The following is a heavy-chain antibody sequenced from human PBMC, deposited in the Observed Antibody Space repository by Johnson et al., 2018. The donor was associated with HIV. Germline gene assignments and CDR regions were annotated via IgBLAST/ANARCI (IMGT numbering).Heavy chain of an antibody. CDR3: ATLTVRSRAFDL. CDR1: GFTFENYG. CDR2: INWNGDTT. Sequence: EKLVESGGSVIRPGGSLRLSCVGTGFTFENYGMSWVRQAPGKGLQWVSGINWNGDTTTYADSVKGRFTVSRDNAKRSLYLQLSNLRAEDTALYYCATLTVRSRAFDLWGQGTLVTVSS. V-gene: IGHV3-20*04. D-gene: IGHD4-17*01. J-gene: IGHJ3*01.